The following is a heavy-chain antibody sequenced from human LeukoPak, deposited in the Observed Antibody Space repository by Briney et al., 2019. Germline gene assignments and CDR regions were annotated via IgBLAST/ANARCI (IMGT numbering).Heavy chain of an antibody. J-gene: IGHJ4*02. D-gene: IGHD6-19*01. CDR1: GFSFRFYW. CDR2: IKTDGSIA. V-gene: IGHV3-74*01. CDR3: ARDRGSGTAPYYFDY. Sequence: GGSLRLSCAASGFSFRFYWMHWVRQAPGKGPVWVSRIKTDGSIADYADSVKGRFTISRDNAKNTLYLQMNSLRAEDTAVYYCARDRGSGTAPYYFDYWGQGTLVTVSS.